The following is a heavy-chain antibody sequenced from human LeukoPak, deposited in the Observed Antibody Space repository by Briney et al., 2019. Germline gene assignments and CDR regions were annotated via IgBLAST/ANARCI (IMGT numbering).Heavy chain of an antibody. Sequence: GGSLRLSCRVSGITLSNYGMSWVRQAPGKGLEWVAGISGSGGSTKYADSVKGRFTISRDNSKNTLFLQMNSLRAEDTAVYYCVKSSGMDDYGMDAWGQGTTVTVSS. D-gene: IGHD3-10*01. CDR3: VKSSGMDDYGMDA. J-gene: IGHJ6*02. CDR1: GITLSNYG. V-gene: IGHV3-23*01. CDR2: ISGSGGST.